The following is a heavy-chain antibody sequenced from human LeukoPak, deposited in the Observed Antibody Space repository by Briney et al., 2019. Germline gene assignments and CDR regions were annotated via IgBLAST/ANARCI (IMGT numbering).Heavy chain of an antibody. Sequence: PSETLSLTCTVSGGSISSSSYYWGWIRQPPGKGLEWIGSIYYSGSTYYNPSLKSRVTISVDTSKNQFSLKLSSVTAADTAVYYCTRDGGYNWNYYYYYMDVWGKGTTITVSS. CDR3: TRDGGYNWNYYYYYMDV. CDR1: GGSISSSSYY. J-gene: IGHJ6*03. V-gene: IGHV4-39*07. CDR2: IYYSGST. D-gene: IGHD1-20*01.